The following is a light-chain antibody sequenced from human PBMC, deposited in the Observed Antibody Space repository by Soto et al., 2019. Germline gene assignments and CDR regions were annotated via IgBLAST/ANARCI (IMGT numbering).Light chain of an antibody. Sequence: EVLLTQSPATLSLSPGMGATLSCRASQSVSSTSLAWYQQKPGQAPRLLIYGASSRAVGIPDRFSGSGAGADFTLTISRLDPEDSAVYYCQHYGSSRWTFGQGTKVDIK. J-gene: IGKJ1*01. V-gene: IGKV3-20*01. CDR2: GAS. CDR1: QSVSSTS. CDR3: QHYGSSRWT.